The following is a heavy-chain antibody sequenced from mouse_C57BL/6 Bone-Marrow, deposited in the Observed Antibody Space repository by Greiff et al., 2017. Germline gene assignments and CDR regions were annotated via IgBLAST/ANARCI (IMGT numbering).Heavy chain of an antibody. D-gene: IGHD2-4*01. CDR1: GYTFTSYW. CDR2: IHPNSGST. V-gene: IGHV1-64*01. Sequence: QVHVKQSGAELVKPGASVKLSCKASGYTFTSYWMHWVKQRPGQGLEWIGMIHPNSGSTNYNEKFKGKATLTVDKSSSTAYMQLSSLTSEDSAVYYCARGGITTTYFDVWGTGTAVTVSS. J-gene: IGHJ1*03. CDR3: ARGGITTTYFDV.